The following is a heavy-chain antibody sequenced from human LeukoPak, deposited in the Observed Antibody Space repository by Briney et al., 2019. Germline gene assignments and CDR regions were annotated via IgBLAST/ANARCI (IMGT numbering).Heavy chain of an antibody. CDR3: ARAIYNWIEDAFDI. Sequence: SETLSLTCTVSGGSISSGSYYWSWIRQPAGKGLEWIGRIYTSGSTNYNPSLKSRVTISVDTSKNQFSLKLSSVTAADTAVYYCARAIYNWIEDAFDIWGQGTMVTVSS. CDR1: GGSISSGSYY. J-gene: IGHJ3*02. V-gene: IGHV4-61*02. CDR2: IYTSGST. D-gene: IGHD1-20*01.